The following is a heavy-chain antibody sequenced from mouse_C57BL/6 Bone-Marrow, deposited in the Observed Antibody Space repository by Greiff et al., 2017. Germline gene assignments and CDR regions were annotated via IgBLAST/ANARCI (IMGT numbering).Heavy chain of an antibody. D-gene: IGHD1-1*01. CDR1: GYTFTDYY. V-gene: IGHV1-76*01. J-gene: IGHJ4*01. CDR2: IYPGSGNT. CDR3: ARLGSSYYGSSYAYAMDY. Sequence: QVQLQQSGAELVRPGASVKLSCKASGYTFTDYYINWVKQRPGQGLEWIARIYPGSGNTYYNEKFKGKATLTAEKSSSTAYMQLSSLTSEDSAVYFCARLGSSYYGSSYAYAMDYWGQGTSVTVSS.